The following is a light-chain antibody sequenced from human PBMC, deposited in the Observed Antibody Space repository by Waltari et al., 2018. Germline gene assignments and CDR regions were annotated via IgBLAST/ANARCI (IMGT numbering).Light chain of an antibody. Sequence: QITPSPIPLSACVRDQVHITCRASQSITIYLNWYQHKPGKDPKLLIYAASSLQGGVPTRFSGSGSGTDFNLTISTLQPEDFATYYCQQSYSALTFGGGTKVEIK. J-gene: IGKJ4*01. CDR2: AAS. CDR1: QSITIY. CDR3: QQSYSALT. V-gene: IGKV1-39*01.